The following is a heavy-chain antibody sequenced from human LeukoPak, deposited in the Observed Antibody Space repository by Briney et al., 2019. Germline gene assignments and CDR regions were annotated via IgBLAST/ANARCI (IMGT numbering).Heavy chain of an antibody. D-gene: IGHD1-20*01. CDR3: AKDDNWNDIDY. V-gene: IGHV3-48*01. CDR2: ISTSSTI. CDR1: GFTFSSYS. J-gene: IGHJ4*02. Sequence: GSLRLSCAASGFTFSSYSMNWVRQAPGKGLEWVSSISTSSTIYYADSVRGRFTISRDNSKNTLYLQMNSLRAEDTAVYYCAKDDNWNDIDYWGQGTLVTVSS.